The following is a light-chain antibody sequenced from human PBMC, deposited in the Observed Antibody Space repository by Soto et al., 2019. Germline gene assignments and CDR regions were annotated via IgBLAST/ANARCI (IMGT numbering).Light chain of an antibody. CDR3: QNYNSAPLFT. CDR1: QDISNY. Sequence: DIQMTQSPSSLSASVGDRVTITCRASQDISNYLAWYQQKPGKVPKLLIYAASTLQSGVPSRFSGSGSGTDFTLTISSLQPEDVAAYYCQNYNSAPLFTFGPGTKVDI. J-gene: IGKJ3*01. V-gene: IGKV1-27*01. CDR2: AAS.